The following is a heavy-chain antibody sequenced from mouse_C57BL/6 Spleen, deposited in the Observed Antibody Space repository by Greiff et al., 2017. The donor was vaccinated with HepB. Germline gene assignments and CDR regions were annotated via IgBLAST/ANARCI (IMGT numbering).Heavy chain of an antibody. V-gene: IGHV5-4*01. CDR3: ARPYYYGAASPLFAY. CDR1: GFTFSSYA. D-gene: IGHD1-1*01. Sequence: EVHLVESGGGLVKPGGSLKLSCAASGFTFSSYAMSWVRQTPEKRLEWVATISDGGSYTYYPDNVKGRFTISRDNANNNLYLQMSNLKSEDTAMYYFARPYYYGAASPLFAYWGQGTLVTVSA. CDR2: ISDGGSYT. J-gene: IGHJ3*01.